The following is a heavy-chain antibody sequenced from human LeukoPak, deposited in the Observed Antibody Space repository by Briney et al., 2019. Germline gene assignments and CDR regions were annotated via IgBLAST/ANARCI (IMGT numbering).Heavy chain of an antibody. J-gene: IGHJ5*01. CDR1: GFTFSDYY. CDR2: VSSGSSTI. CDR3: ARSESSYCSGGCYFAS. D-gene: IGHD2-21*02. V-gene: IGHV3-11*04. Sequence: GGSLRLSCAASGFTFSDYYMSWIRQAPGKGLEWVSYVSSGSSTIYYADSVKGRFTVSRDNGKRSLYLHMNSLRAEDTAMYYCARSESSYCSGGCYFASWGQGTLVTISS.